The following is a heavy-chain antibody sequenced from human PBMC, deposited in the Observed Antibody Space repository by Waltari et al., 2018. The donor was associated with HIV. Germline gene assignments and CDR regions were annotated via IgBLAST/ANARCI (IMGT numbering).Heavy chain of an antibody. J-gene: IGHJ5*02. CDR2: ISWNGGSR. CDR1: GFTFDDYA. Sequence: EVQLVESGGGLVQPGRSLRLSCAASGFTFDDYAMHWVRQAPGKGLEWVSGISWNGGSRGYADSGKERFTISRDNAKNSLYLQMNSLRAEDTALYYCAKGGVVPAAAGFDPWGQGTLVTVSS. V-gene: IGHV3-9*01. CDR3: AKGGVVPAAAGFDP. D-gene: IGHD2-2*01.